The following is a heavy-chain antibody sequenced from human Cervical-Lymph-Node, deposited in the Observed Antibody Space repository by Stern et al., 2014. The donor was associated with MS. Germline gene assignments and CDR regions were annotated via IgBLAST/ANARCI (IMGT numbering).Heavy chain of an antibody. Sequence: QDQLEESGGGLVQPGRSLRLSCAASGFSFSRYAMHWVRQAPGKGLEWVVLIWYDGSNPYYADSGTGRFTISRDNFKNTLYLQMNSLRAEDTAVYYCASAYSSSHYYFDYWGQGTLVTVSS. J-gene: IGHJ4*02. CDR1: GFSFSRYA. CDR2: IWYDGSNP. V-gene: IGHV3-33*01. CDR3: ASAYSSSHYYFDY. D-gene: IGHD6-13*01.